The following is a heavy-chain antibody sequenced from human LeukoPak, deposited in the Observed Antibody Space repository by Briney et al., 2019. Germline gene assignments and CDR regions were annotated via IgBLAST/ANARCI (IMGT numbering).Heavy chain of an antibody. V-gene: IGHV1-46*01. CDR2: INPSGGST. CDR1: GYTFTSYY. CDR3: ARGGYYDFWSGFIRDYMDV. J-gene: IGHJ6*03. Sequence: ASVKVSCKASGYTFTSYYMHWVRQAPGQGLERMGIINPSGGSTSYAQKFQGRVTMTRDTSTSTVYMELSSLRSEDTAAYYCARGGYYDFWSGFIRDYMDVWGKGTTVTVSS. D-gene: IGHD3-3*01.